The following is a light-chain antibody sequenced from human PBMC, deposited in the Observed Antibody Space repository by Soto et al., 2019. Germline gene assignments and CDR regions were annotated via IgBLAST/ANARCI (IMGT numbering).Light chain of an antibody. V-gene: IGLV1-44*01. CDR3: AAWDDSLSAFV. Sequence: SVLTQSPSASGTPGQRVTISCSGSSSNIGSNTVNWYQQLPGTAPKLLIYSNDQRPSGVPDRFSASKSGTSASLAISGLQSEDEADYYCAAWDDSLSAFVFGTGTKVTVL. CDR2: SND. J-gene: IGLJ1*01. CDR1: SSNIGSNT.